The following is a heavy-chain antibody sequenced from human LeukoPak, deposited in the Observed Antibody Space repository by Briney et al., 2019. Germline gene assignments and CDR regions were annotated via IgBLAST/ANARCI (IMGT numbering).Heavy chain of an antibody. CDR1: GFTFDDYA. CDR3: AKSYGYDFDY. Sequence: GGSLRLSCAASGFTFDDYAMPWVRQAPGKGLEWVSGISWNSGSIGYADSVKGRFTISRDNSKNTLYLQMNSLRAEDTAVYYCAKSYGYDFDYWGQGTLVTVSS. CDR2: ISWNSGSI. J-gene: IGHJ4*02. D-gene: IGHD5-12*01. V-gene: IGHV3-9*01.